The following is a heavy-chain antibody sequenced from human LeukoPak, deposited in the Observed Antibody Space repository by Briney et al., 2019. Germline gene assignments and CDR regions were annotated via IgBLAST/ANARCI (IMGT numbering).Heavy chain of an antibody. CDR2: IKEDGSEK. J-gene: IGHJ4*02. CDR3: VRDQGWLQFDY. CDR1: GFTFRTSW. V-gene: IGHV3-7*05. Sequence: PGGSLRLSCAASGFTFRTSWMTRVRQAPGKGLEWVANIKEDGSEKYYVDSVKGRFTISRDNARNSLYLQINSLRVEDTAVYYCVRDQGWLQFDYWGQGTLVTVSA. D-gene: IGHD5-24*01.